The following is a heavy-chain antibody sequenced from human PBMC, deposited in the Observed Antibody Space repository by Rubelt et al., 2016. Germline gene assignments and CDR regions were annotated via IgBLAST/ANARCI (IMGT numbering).Heavy chain of an antibody. J-gene: IGHJ6*02. V-gene: IGHV3-23*04. CDR1: GFTFNNFA. Sequence: VQLVESGGGVVQPGASPRLSCAASGFTFNNFAMTWVRQARGKGLEWVSAIDATASHTYYAESVKGRFTISRDTAKNTLFLQRNSRGAEETAVDSCASPTGGDGPVWGQGTTVTVSS. D-gene: IGHD3-16*01. CDR2: IDATASHT. CDR3: ASPTGGDGPV.